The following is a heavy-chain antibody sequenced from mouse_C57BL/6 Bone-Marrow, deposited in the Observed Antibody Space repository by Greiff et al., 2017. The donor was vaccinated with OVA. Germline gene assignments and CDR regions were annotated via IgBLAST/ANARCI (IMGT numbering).Heavy chain of an antibody. CDR3: ARDDYDGWYFDV. CDR1: GFTFSSYA. V-gene: IGHV5-4*01. J-gene: IGHJ1*03. D-gene: IGHD2-4*01. CDR2: ISDGGSYT. Sequence: DVKLQESGGGLVKPGGSLKLSCAASGFTFSSYAMSWVRQTPEKRLEWVATISDGGSYTYYPDNVKGRFTISRDNAKNNLYLQMSHLKSEDTAMYYCARDDYDGWYFDVWGTGTTVTVSS.